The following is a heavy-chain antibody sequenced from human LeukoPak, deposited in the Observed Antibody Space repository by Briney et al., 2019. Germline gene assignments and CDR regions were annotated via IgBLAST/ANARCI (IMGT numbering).Heavy chain of an antibody. J-gene: IGHJ4*02. CDR3: ARDRNSYDSSGAHQHN. CDR1: GFTFSSYS. V-gene: IGHV3-48*01. D-gene: IGHD3-22*01. Sequence: TGGSLRLSCAASGFTFSSYSMNWVRQAPGKGLEWVSYISSSSSTIYYADSVKGRFTISRDNAKNSLYLQMNSLRAEDTAVYYCARDRNSYDSSGAHQHNWGQGTLVTVSS. CDR2: ISSSSSTI.